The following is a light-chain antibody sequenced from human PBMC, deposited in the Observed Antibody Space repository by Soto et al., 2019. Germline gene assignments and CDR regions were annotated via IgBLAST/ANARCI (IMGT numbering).Light chain of an antibody. V-gene: IGKV3-20*01. CDR2: GVS. CDR1: QSVSSSY. Sequence: EIVLTESPGTLSLSPGERATLSCRASQSVSSSYLAWYQQKPGQAPRLLIYGVSSRATGIPDRFSGSGSGTDFTLTISSLEPEDFAVYYCQQYGSSGTFGQGTKVDI. CDR3: QQYGSSGT. J-gene: IGKJ1*01.